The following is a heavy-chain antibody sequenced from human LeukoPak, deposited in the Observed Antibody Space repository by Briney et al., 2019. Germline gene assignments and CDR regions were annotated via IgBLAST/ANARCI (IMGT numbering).Heavy chain of an antibody. CDR3: ARGIWSGYSYNWFDP. V-gene: IGHV4-31*03. D-gene: IGHD3-3*01. CDR2: IYYSGST. Sequence: PSQTLSLTCTVSGGSISSGGYYWSWIRQHPGKGLEWIGYIYYSGSTYYNPSLKSRVTISVDTSKNQFSLKLSSVTAADTAVYYCARGIWSGYSYNWFDPWGQGTLVTDSS. CDR1: GGSISSGGYY. J-gene: IGHJ5*02.